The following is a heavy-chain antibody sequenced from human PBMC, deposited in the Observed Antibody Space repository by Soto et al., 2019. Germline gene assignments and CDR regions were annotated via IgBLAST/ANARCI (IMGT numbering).Heavy chain of an antibody. Sequence: SESLSVTGTVSGGSISGFYWNWFRQPAGKGLEWIGRIHTGGTTNYKPSLRSRVTMSVDTSKNQFSLKLTSVTAADTAVYYCARISGGPIRWGQGTLVTVS. CDR1: GGSISGFY. CDR3: ARISGGPIR. CDR2: IHTGGTT. J-gene: IGHJ4*02. V-gene: IGHV4-4*07.